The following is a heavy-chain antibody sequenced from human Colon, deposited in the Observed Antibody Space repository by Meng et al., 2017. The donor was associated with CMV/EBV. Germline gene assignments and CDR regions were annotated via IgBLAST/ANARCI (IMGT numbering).Heavy chain of an antibody. Sequence: GEALKISCAASGFTFSDHYMDWVRQAPGTGLEWVARSRNSPRGYTTDYAASGNGSFTLSRDDSKNSLYLQMNSLKTEDTALYYCADLGGAFGLDVWGQGTTVTVSS. J-gene: IGHJ6*02. CDR1: GFTFSDHY. V-gene: IGHV3-72*01. CDR2: SRNSPRGYTT. CDR3: ADLGGAFGLDV.